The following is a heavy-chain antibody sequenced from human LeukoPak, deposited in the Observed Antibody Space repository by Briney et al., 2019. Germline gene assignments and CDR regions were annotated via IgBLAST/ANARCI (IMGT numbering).Heavy chain of an antibody. Sequence: GGSLRLSCSASKFTFSAFAIHWVRQAPGKGLEWVSGISWNSGSIGYADSVKGRFTISRDNAKNSLYLQMNSLRAEDTALYYCAKGSGVAVAGTFPYFDYWGQGTLVTVSS. CDR2: ISWNSGSI. CDR1: KFTFSAFA. CDR3: AKGSGVAVAGTFPYFDY. D-gene: IGHD6-19*01. J-gene: IGHJ4*02. V-gene: IGHV3-9*01.